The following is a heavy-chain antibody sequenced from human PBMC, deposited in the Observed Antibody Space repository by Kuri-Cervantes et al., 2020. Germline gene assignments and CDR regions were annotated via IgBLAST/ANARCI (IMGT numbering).Heavy chain of an antibody. CDR2: ISGSGGST. CDR1: GFTFSSYA. V-gene: IGHV3-23*01. J-gene: IGHJ4*02. D-gene: IGHD3-16*01. Sequence: GESLKTSCAASGFTFSSYAMSWVRQAPGKGPEWVSAISGSGGSTYYADSVKGRFTISRDNSKSTLYLQMNSLGAEDTALYYCAKLGDFVDYWGQGTLVTVSS. CDR3: AKLGDFVDY.